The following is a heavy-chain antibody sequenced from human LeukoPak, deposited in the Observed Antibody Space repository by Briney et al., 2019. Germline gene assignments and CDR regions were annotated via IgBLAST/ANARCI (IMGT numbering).Heavy chain of an antibody. J-gene: IGHJ4*02. CDR2: IXPNSGGT. V-gene: IGHV1-2*02. D-gene: IGHD3-22*01. Sequence: VXXAPGQGXXXMXWIXPNSGGTNYAQKFQGRVTMTRDTSTSTVYMELSSLRSEDTAVYYCARPRSLYYYDSSGYLFDYWGQGTLVTVSS. CDR3: ARPRSLYYYDSSGYLFDY.